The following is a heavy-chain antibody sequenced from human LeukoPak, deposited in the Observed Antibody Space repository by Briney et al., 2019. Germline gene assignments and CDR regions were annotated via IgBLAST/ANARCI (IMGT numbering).Heavy chain of an antibody. J-gene: IGHJ4*02. CDR3: ANVLDSSSWYYFDY. D-gene: IGHD6-13*01. Sequence: PGGSLRLSCAASGFTFGNYWMHWVRQAPGKGLEWVAVISYDGSNKYYADSVKGRFTISRDNSKNTLYLQMNSLRAEDTAVYYCANVLDSSSWYYFDYWGQGTLVTVSS. V-gene: IGHV3-30*18. CDR2: ISYDGSNK. CDR1: GFTFGNYW.